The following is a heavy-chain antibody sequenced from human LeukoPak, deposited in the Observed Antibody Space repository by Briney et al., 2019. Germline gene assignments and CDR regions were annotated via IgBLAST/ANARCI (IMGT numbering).Heavy chain of an antibody. V-gene: IGHV4-59*12. CDR1: GGSISSYY. D-gene: IGHD1-1*01. CDR3: ARMSGTGYYGMDV. CDR2: IYYSGST. J-gene: IGHJ6*02. Sequence: SETLSLTCTVSGGSISSYYWSWIRQPPGKGLEWIGYIYYSGSTNYNPSLKSRVTISVDTSKNQFSLKLSSVTAADTAVYYCARMSGTGYYGMDVWGQGTTVTVSS.